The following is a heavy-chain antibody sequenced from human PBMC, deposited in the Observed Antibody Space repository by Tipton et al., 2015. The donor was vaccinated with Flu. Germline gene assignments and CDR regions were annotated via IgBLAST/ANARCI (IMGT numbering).Heavy chain of an antibody. J-gene: IGHJ4*02. Sequence: TLSLTCTVSGGSISSSSYYWGWIRQPPGKGLEWIGSIYYSGSTYYNPSLKSRVTISVDTSKTQFSLKLSSVTAADTAVYYCARTTRARDFDYWGQGTLVTVSS. CDR1: GGSISSSSYY. CDR2: IYYSGST. CDR3: ARTTRARDFDY. V-gene: IGHV4-39*01. D-gene: IGHD6-6*01.